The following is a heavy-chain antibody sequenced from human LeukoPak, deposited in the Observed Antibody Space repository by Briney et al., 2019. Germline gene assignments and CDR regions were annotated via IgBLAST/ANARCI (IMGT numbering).Heavy chain of an antibody. CDR2: ISGDGRDI. V-gene: IGHV3-23*01. CDR3: AIHGGGTIRIEAFDV. D-gene: IGHD3-3*01. CDR1: AFTFSSYG. J-gene: IGHJ3*01. Sequence: PGGSLRLSCAASAFTFSSYGMSWVRQAPGKGLEWVSAISGDGRDIFYADAVKGRFTISRDNSKSTLYLQMNSLRDEDTALYYCAIHGGGTIRIEAFDVWGQGTMVIISS.